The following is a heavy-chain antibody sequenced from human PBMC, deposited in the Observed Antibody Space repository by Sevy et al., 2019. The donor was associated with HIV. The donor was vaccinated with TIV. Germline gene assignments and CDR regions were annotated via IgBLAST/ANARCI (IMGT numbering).Heavy chain of an antibody. D-gene: IGHD6-13*01. CDR2: VNSEGSST. J-gene: IGHJ4*02. CDR1: GFTFSSYW. V-gene: IGHV3-74*01. CDR3: ARGAADGTFDY. Sequence: VGSLRLSCAASGFTFSSYWMHWVRQAPGKALVWVSRVNSEGSSTSYADSVKGRFTISRDNAKNTLYLQMNSLRAEDTAVYYCARGAADGTFDYWGQGTLVTVSS.